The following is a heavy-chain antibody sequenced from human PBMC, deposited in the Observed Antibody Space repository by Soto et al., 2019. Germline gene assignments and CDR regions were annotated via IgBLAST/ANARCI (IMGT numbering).Heavy chain of an antibody. CDR2: IWYDGSNK. V-gene: IGHV3-33*01. CDR1: GFTFSSYG. CDR3: ARDPIHYDSSGGDAFDI. J-gene: IGHJ3*02. D-gene: IGHD3-22*01. Sequence: QVQLEESGGGVVQPGRSLRLSCAASGFTFSSYGMHWVRQAPGKGLEWVAVIWYDGSNKYYADSVKGRFTISRDNSKNTLYLQMNSLGAEDTAVYYCARDPIHYDSSGGDAFDIWGQGTMVTVSS.